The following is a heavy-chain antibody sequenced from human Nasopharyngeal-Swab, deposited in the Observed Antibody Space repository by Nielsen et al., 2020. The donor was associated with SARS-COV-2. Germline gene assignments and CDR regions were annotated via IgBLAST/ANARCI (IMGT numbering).Heavy chain of an antibody. J-gene: IGHJ5*02. CDR1: GYTFTSYA. CDR2: INTNTGNP. V-gene: IGHV7-4-1*02. D-gene: IGHD2-2*01. CDR3: AREGDIVVVPSPAGFDP. Sequence: ASVKVSCKASGYTFTSYAMNWVRQAPGQGLEWMGWINTNTGNPTYAQGFTGRFVFSLDPSVSTAYLQISSLKAEDTAVYYCAREGDIVVVPSPAGFDPWGQGTLVTVSS.